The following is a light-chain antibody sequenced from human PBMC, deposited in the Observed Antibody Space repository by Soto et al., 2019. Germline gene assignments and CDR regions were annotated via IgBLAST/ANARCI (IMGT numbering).Light chain of an antibody. Sequence: AIQMTQSPSSLSASVGDSVTITCRASQGIRFDLAWYQQKPGRAPELLIYAASTLQSGVPSRFSGSGSATDFTLTISSLQPEDFATYFCLQDYNFPPTFGQGTKLEIK. J-gene: IGKJ2*01. CDR2: AAS. CDR3: LQDYNFPPT. V-gene: IGKV1-6*01. CDR1: QGIRFD.